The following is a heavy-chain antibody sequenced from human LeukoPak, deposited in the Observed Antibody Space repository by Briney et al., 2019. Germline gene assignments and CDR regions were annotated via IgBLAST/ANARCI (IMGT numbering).Heavy chain of an antibody. Sequence: GGPLRLSCAASGFTFSNAWMNWVRQAPGKGLEWVGRIKSKTDGGTTDYAAPVKGRFTISRDDSKNTLYLQMNSLKTEDTAVYYCTTDVDYYDSSGYYSPSDYWGQGTLVTVSS. CDR2: IKSKTDGGTT. CDR1: GFTFSNAW. V-gene: IGHV3-15*07. J-gene: IGHJ4*02. D-gene: IGHD3-22*01. CDR3: TTDVDYYDSSGYYSPSDY.